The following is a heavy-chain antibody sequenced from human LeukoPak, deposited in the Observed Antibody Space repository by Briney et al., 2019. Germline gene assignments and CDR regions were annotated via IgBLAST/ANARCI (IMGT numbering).Heavy chain of an antibody. D-gene: IGHD3-16*01. CDR3: ARDRLGGPHNNWFDP. J-gene: IGHJ5*02. V-gene: IGHV4-34*01. CDR1: GGSFSGYY. Sequence: PSETLSLTCAVYGGSFSGYYWSWIRQPPGKGLEWIGEINHSGSTNYNPSLKSRVTISVDTSKNQFSLKLSSVTAADTAVYYCARDRLGGPHNNWFDPWGQGTLVTVSS. CDR2: INHSGST.